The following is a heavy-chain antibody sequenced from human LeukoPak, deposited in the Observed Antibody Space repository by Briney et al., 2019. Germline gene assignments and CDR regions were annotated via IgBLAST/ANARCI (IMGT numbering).Heavy chain of an antibody. CDR3: ARKAKYYYGSGSPYYYYFYYMDV. J-gene: IGHJ6*03. CDR2: INYSRST. Sequence: SETLSLTCAVYCGSFSGYYWSWIRQPPGKGLEWIGEINYSRSTNYNPSLKSRVTISVDTSKNQFSLKLSSVTAADTAVYYCARKAKYYYGSGSPYYYYFYYMDVWGKGTTVTVSS. CDR1: CGSFSGYY. D-gene: IGHD3-10*01. V-gene: IGHV4-34*01.